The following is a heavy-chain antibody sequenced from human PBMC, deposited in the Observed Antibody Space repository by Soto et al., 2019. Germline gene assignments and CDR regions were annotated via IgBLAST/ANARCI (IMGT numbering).Heavy chain of an antibody. CDR2: MNPNSGNT. J-gene: IGHJ3*02. V-gene: IGHV1-8*01. D-gene: IGHD5-12*01. CDR3: ARVTGGDGYNLVLDAFDI. CDR1: GYTFTSYD. Sequence: QVQLVQSGAEVKKPGASVKVSCKASGYTFTSYDINWVRQATGQGLEWMGWMNPNSGNTGYAQKFQGRVTMTRTTSISTAYMELSSLRSEDTAVYYCARVTGGDGYNLVLDAFDIWGQGTMVTVSS.